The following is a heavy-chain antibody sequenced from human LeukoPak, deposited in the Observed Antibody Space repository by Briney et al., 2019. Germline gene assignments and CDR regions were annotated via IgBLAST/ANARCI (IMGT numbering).Heavy chain of an antibody. Sequence: SETLSLTCSVPGGSFSSSSYYWGWIRQPPGKGLEWIGSIYYSGSPYYNPSLKSRLTISLDTSKNQFSLKLNSVTAADTAVYYCARGYYDVLTNYPKNFDQWGQGTLVTVSS. CDR3: ARGYYDVLTNYPKNFDQ. V-gene: IGHV4-39*01. J-gene: IGHJ4*02. D-gene: IGHD3-9*01. CDR1: GGSFSSSSYY. CDR2: IYYSGSP.